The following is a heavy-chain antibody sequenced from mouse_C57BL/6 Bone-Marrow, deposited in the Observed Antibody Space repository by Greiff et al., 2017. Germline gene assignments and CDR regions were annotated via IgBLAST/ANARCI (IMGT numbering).Heavy chain of an antibody. CDR1: GYAFSSYW. J-gene: IGHJ3*01. D-gene: IGHD1-1*01. Sequence: QVQLQQSGAELVKPGASVKISCKASGYAFSSYWMNWVKQRPGQGLEWIGQIYPGDGDTNYNGKFKGKATLTADKSSSTAYMQISSLTSEDSAVYFCARGYYGSPFAYWGRGTLVTVSA. CDR3: ARGYYGSPFAY. CDR2: IYPGDGDT. V-gene: IGHV1-80*01.